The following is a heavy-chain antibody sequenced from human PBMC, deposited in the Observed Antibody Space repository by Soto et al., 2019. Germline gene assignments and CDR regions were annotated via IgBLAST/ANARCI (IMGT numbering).Heavy chain of an antibody. V-gene: IGHV4-30-4*01. J-gene: IGHJ5*01. D-gene: IGHD2-15*01. CDR3: ARGRYCLTGRCFPNWFDS. Sequence: QVQLLESGPGLVKPSQTLSLTCSVSGDSISTVDYFWAWVRQPPGQALEYIGYIYKSATTYYNPSFESRVAIPLATSKSQFSLNVTSLTAADTAVYFCARGRYCLTGRCFPNWFDSWGQGTLVTVSS. CDR2: IYKSATT. CDR1: GDSISTVDYF.